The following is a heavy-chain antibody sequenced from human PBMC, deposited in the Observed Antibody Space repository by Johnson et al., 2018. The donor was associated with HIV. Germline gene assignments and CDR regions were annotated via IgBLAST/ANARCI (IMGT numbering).Heavy chain of an antibody. Sequence: VQLVESGGGVVRPGGSLRLSCAASGLTLHSSGMSWVRHLPGKGLEWVSGISGSGGSTYNADSVKGRFTISRDNSKNTVYLETNSLRPGDTAVYYCAKWKYCSGDNCYSEVGVFDDAFDMWGQGTVLTASS. D-gene: IGHD2-15*01. V-gene: IGHV3-23*04. J-gene: IGHJ3*02. CDR1: GLTLHSSG. CDR2: ISGSGGST. CDR3: AKWKYCSGDNCYSEVGVFDDAFDM.